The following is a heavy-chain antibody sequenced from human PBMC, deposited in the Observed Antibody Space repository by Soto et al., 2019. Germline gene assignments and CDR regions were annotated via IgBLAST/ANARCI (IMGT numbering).Heavy chain of an antibody. V-gene: IGHV3-48*02. CDR1: GLTLSTYS. D-gene: IGHD3-16*01. CDR2: ISSSSSTI. J-gene: IGHJ4*02. CDR3: ASSGTFGGAYFGY. Sequence: WGSLRLSCAASGLTLSTYSMNWVRQAPGKGLEWLSYISSSSSTIYYADSVKGRFTISRNNAKNSLYLQMNSLRDEDTAVYYCASSGTFGGAYFGYWGQGTLVTVSS.